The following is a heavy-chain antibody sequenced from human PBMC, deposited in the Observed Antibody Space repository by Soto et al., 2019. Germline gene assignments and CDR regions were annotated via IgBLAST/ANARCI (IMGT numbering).Heavy chain of an antibody. V-gene: IGHV1-18*01. CDR3: ATYCRGGSCYPEFDY. D-gene: IGHD2-15*01. Sequence: QVQLVQSGAEVKKPGASVKVSCKGSGYISTSYGISWVRQAPGQGLEWMGWIRAYNGNTNYAQKLQGRVTMTTDTSTSTAYMELRSLRSDDTAVYYCATYCRGGSCYPEFDYWGQGTLLTVSS. J-gene: IGHJ4*02. CDR1: GYISTSYG. CDR2: IRAYNGNT.